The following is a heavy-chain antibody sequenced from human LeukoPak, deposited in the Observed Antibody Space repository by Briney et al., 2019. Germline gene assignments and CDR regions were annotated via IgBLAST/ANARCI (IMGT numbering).Heavy chain of an antibody. D-gene: IGHD3-22*01. CDR1: GGSITTRSYY. CDR2: MHHSGST. J-gene: IGHJ5*02. CDR3: ARDPGAYYDSSGYLNWFDP. V-gene: IGHV4-39*07. Sequence: SETLSLTCTVSGGSITTRSYYWGWSRQPPGKGLDWIVSMHHSGSTYYNPSLKSRVTTSVDTSKNQFSLKLSSVTAADTAVYYCARDPGAYYDSSGYLNWFDPWGQGTLVTVSS.